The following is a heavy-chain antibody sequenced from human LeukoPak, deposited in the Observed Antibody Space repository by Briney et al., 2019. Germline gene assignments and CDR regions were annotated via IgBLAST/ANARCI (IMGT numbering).Heavy chain of an antibody. CDR1: GFSLNTTGVG. D-gene: IGHD3-16*01. CDR3: ARRTSWGGTRWFDP. Sequence: SAPTLVNPTQTLTLTCTFSGFSLNTTGVGVGWIRRPPGKALEWLAVIFWDDDKRYSSSLKGRLTITKDTSKNQVVLTMTNMDPVDTATYYCARRTSWGGTRWFDPWGQGTLVTVSS. V-gene: IGHV2-5*02. CDR2: IFWDDDK. J-gene: IGHJ5*02.